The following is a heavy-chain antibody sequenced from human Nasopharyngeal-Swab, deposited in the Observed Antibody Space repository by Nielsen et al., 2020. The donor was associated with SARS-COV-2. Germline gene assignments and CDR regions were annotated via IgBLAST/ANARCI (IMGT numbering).Heavy chain of an antibody. CDR1: GGTFSSYA. Sequence: SVKVSCKASGGTFSSYAISWVRQAPGQGLEWMGGIIPIFGTANYAQRFQGRVTITADESTSTAYMELSSLRSEDTAVYHCARPYYYDSSGYLVAFDIWGQGTMVTVSS. CDR2: IIPIFGTA. CDR3: ARPYYYDSSGYLVAFDI. J-gene: IGHJ3*02. V-gene: IGHV1-69*13. D-gene: IGHD3-22*01.